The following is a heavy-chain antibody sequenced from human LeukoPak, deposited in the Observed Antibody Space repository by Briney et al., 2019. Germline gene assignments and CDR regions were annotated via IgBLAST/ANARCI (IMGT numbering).Heavy chain of an antibody. D-gene: IGHD1-26*01. V-gene: IGHV4-39*01. Sequence: SETLSLTCTVSGGSISISSYYWDWIRQPPGKGLEWIGSIYYSGRTYYSPSLKSRVTISVATSKNQFSLNLTSVTAADTAVYYCARHISVIYRWGFDYWGQGTLVTVSS. CDR2: IYYSGRT. CDR1: GGSISISSYY. CDR3: ARHISVIYRWGFDY. J-gene: IGHJ4*02.